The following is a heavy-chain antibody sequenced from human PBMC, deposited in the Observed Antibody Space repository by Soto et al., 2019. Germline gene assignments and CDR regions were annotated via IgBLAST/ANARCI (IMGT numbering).Heavy chain of an antibody. CDR2: INPNSGGT. Sequence: VASVKVSCKASGYTFTGYYMHWVRQAPGQGLEWMGWINPNSGGTNYAQKFQGWVTMTRDTSISTAYMELSRLRSDDTAVYYCAREEQLVRGGWVYWGQGTLVTVSS. J-gene: IGHJ4*02. V-gene: IGHV1-2*04. CDR3: AREEQLVRGGWVY. D-gene: IGHD6-6*01. CDR1: GYTFTGYY.